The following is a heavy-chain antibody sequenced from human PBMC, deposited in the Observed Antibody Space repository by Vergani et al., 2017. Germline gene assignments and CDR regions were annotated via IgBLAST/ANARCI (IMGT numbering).Heavy chain of an antibody. CDR2: ISGSGGST. CDR3: AKGPSRYCSSTSCYRYFQH. CDR1: GFTFSTYA. V-gene: IGHV3-23*01. D-gene: IGHD2-2*01. J-gene: IGHJ1*01. Sequence: EVQVLESGGGLVQPGGSLRLSCAASGFTFSTYAINWVRQAPGKGLEWVSAISGSGGSTYYADSVKGRFTISRDNSKNTLYLQMNSLRAEDTAVYYCAKGPSRYCSSTSCYRYFQHWGQGTLVTVSS.